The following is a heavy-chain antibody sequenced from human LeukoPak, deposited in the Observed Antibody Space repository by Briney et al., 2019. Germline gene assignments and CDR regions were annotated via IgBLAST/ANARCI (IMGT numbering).Heavy chain of an antibody. J-gene: IGHJ4*01. CDR2: SSSSDDGK. D-gene: IGHD2-21*01. CDR3: AKAPVTSCRGAFCYPFDY. Sequence: GGSLRLSCTASGLSLNNYAMSWVRQVPGKGLEWVSASSSSDDGKWYAESVRGRFTISRDTSKNTVYLQMNSLIVEDAGVYYCAKAPVTSCRGAFCYPFDYWGHGTLVTVSS. CDR1: GLSLNNYA. V-gene: IGHV3-23*01.